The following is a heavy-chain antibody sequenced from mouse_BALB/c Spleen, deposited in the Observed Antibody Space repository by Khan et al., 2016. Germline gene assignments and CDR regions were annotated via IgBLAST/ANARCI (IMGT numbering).Heavy chain of an antibody. D-gene: IGHD3-1*01. CDR3: VRYGLRSWYFDV. V-gene: IGHV11-2*02. Sequence: EVQLLETGGGLVQPGGSRGLSCEGSGFTFSGFWMSWVRQTPGKTLEWIGDINSDGSAINYAPSIKDRFTIFRDNDKSTLYLQMSNVRSEDTATYFCVRYGLRSWYFDVWGAGTTVTVAS. J-gene: IGHJ1*01. CDR2: INSDGSAI. CDR1: GFTFSGFW.